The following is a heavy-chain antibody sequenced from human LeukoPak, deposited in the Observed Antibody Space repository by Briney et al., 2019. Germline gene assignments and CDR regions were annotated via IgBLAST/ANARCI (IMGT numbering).Heavy chain of an antibody. CDR2: ISYNGGGT. CDR3: ATSRYCSTTTCYTSPNWFDP. J-gene: IGHJ5*02. CDR1: GFTFSTYA. Sequence: GGSLRLSCAASGFTFSTYAMHWVRQAPGKGLEYVSAISYNGGGTYYANSVKGGFTISRDNSKNTLFLQMDSLRAEDMAVYYCATSRYCSTTTCYTSPNWFDPRGQGTLVTVSS. V-gene: IGHV3-64*01. D-gene: IGHD2-2*02.